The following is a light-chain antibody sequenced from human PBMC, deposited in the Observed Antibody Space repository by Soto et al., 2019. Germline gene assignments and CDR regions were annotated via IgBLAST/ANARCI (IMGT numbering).Light chain of an antibody. Sequence: DIQMTQSPSTLSASVGDRVTITCRASQSISSWLAWYQQKPGKAPKVLIYKASSLESGVPSRFSGSGSGTESTLTISSLQPDDFATYYCQQYNSYWTFGQGTKVEIK. CDR2: KAS. V-gene: IGKV1-5*03. J-gene: IGKJ1*01. CDR1: QSISSW. CDR3: QQYNSYWT.